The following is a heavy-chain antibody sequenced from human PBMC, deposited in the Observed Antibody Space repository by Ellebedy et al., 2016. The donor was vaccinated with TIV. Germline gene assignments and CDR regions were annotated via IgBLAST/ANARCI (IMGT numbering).Heavy chain of an antibody. CDR1: GGSISSYY. J-gene: IGHJ4*02. D-gene: IGHD7-27*01. V-gene: IGHV4-59*01. Sequence: SETLSLTCTVSGGSISSYYWSWIRQPPGKGLEWIGYIYYSGSTNYNPSLKSRVTISVDTSKNQFSLKLSSVTAADTAVYYCARDVRGWGRYYFDYWGQGTLVTVSS. CDR3: ARDVRGWGRYYFDY. CDR2: IYYSGST.